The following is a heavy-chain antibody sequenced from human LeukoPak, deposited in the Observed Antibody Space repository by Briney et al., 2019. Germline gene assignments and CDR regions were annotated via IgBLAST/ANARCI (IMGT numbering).Heavy chain of an antibody. CDR1: GGSFSGYY. CDR2: INHSGST. J-gene: IGHJ6*02. Sequence: PSETLSLTFAVYGGSFSGYYWSWIRQPPGKGLEWSGEINHSGSTNYNPSLKSRVTISVDTSKNQFSLKLSSVTAADTAVYYCASDDLGIAAAGSGDYYYGMDVWGQGTTVTVS. CDR3: ASDDLGIAAAGSGDYYYGMDV. D-gene: IGHD6-13*01. V-gene: IGHV4-34*01.